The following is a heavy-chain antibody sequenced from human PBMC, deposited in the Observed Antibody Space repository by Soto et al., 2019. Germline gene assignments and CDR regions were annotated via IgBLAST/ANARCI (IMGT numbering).Heavy chain of an antibody. CDR3: ADLSLVYCITTTCAPDY. J-gene: IGHJ4*02. Sequence: QVQLVQSGAEVKKPGSSVKVSCKASGGSFNTFAISWVRQAPGQGLEWMGGIIPVFGRVTYAEKFQGRVTITADDSTSTAYMELSRLRADDTAIYFCADLSLVYCITTTCAPDYWGQGTLVTVSS. V-gene: IGHV1-69*12. CDR2: IIPVFGRV. D-gene: IGHD2-2*01. CDR1: GGSFNTFA.